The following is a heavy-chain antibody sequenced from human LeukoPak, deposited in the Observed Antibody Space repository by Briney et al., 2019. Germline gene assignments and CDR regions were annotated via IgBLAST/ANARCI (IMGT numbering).Heavy chain of an antibody. J-gene: IGHJ6*03. CDR1: GFSLSRYW. D-gene: IGHD3-9*01. V-gene: IGHV3-74*01. CDR3: TRGGFDHNMDV. CDR2: IDNDGTDT. Sequence: GGSLRLSCAASGFSLSRYWMHWVRQAPGTGLVWVSYIDNDGTDTNYADSVRGRFTVSRDNAKNTLYLQMNGLRAEDTAVYYCTRGGFDHNMDVWGKGTTVT.